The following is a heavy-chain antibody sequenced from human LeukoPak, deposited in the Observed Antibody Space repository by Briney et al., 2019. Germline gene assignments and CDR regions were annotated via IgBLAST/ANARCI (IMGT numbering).Heavy chain of an antibody. Sequence: GGSLRLSCAVSGFTFSSYSMSWVRQAPGKGLEWVSSISSSGTYKYYADSVKGRFTISRDNAKNTLYLQMNSLRAEDTAVYYCAKALPIYYFDYWGQGTLVTVSS. J-gene: IGHJ4*02. CDR1: GFTFSSYS. CDR2: ISSSGTYK. CDR3: AKALPIYYFDY. D-gene: IGHD2-15*01. V-gene: IGHV3-21*04.